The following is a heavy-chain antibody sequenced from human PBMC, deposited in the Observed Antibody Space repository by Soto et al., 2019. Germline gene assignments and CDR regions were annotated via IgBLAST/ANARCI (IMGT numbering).Heavy chain of an antibody. D-gene: IGHD3-10*01. J-gene: IGHJ5*02. CDR1: GYTFTSYG. V-gene: IGHV1-18*01. Sequence: ASVKVSCKASGYTFTSYGISWVRQAPGQGLEWMGWISAYNGNTKYAQKLQGRATMTTDTSTSTAYMELRSLRSDDTAVYYCARGVGSGSYYNQYNWFDPWGQGTLVTVSS. CDR3: ARGVGSGSYYNQYNWFDP. CDR2: ISAYNGNT.